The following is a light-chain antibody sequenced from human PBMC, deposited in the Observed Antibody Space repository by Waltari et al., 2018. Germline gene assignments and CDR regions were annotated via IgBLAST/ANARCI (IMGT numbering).Light chain of an antibody. CDR1: QSFGGS. J-gene: IGKJ3*01. V-gene: IGKV1-5*01. CDR2: DAS. Sequence: DIQMTQSPSTLSASVGDRVTITCRPSQSFGGSLAWFQQKPGKAPKLLIYDASTLEPGVPSRFSGSGSGTEFTLTVSSLQPDDFATYYCQQYNNFQFTFGPGTTV. CDR3: QQYNNFQFT.